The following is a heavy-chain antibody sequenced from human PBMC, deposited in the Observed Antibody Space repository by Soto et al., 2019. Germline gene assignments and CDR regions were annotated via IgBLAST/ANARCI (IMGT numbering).Heavy chain of an antibody. Sequence: SETLSLTCTVSGGSISNYYWSWIRQPPGKGLEWIGYIYYSGITDYNPSLKSRVTISVDTSNNQFSLKLSSVTAADTAVYYCARVYGFWSGYYWFDPWGQGTLVTVSS. CDR3: ARVYGFWSGYYWFDP. CDR2: IYYSGIT. CDR1: GGSISNYY. D-gene: IGHD3-3*01. V-gene: IGHV4-59*01. J-gene: IGHJ5*02.